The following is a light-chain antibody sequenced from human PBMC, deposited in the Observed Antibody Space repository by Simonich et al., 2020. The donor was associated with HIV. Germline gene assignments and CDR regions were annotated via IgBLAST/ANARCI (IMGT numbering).Light chain of an antibody. CDR2: WAS. CDR1: QSVLYSSNNKNY. Sequence: DIVMTQSPDSLAVSLGERATINFKSSQSVLYSSNNKNYLAWYQQKPGQPPKLLIYWASTRESGVPDRFSGSGSGTDFTLTISSLQPDDFATYYCQQYNSYSPWTFGQGTKVEIK. CDR3: QQYNSYSPWT. V-gene: IGKV4-1*01. J-gene: IGKJ1*01.